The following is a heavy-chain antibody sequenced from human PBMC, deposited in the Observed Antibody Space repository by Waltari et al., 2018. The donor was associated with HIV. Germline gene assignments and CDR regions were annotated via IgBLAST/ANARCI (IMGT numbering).Heavy chain of an antibody. CDR3: ASPITMIAGFDS. J-gene: IGHJ4*02. D-gene: IGHD2-21*01. CDR1: GFTFRTYS. CDR2: ISGTSSVI. Sequence: EVRLVQSGGGLVQPGGSLRLSCEASGFTFRTYSMNWVRQAPGMGLEWIAYISGTSSVIYYADSVKGRFTISRDNANSSLYLQMDSLRAEDTAVYFCASPITMIAGFDSWGQGTLVTVSS. V-gene: IGHV3-48*04.